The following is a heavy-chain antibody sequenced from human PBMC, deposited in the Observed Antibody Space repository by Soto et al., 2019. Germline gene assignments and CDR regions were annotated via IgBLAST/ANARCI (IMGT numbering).Heavy chain of an antibody. CDR2: IYHSGST. J-gene: IGHJ4*02. Sequence: SETLSLTCAVSGYSISSGYYWGWIRQPPGKGLEWIGSIYHSGSTYYKPSLKSRVTISVDTSKNQFSLKLSSVTAADTAVYYCARSPVTFSFDYWGQGTLVTVSS. V-gene: IGHV4-38-2*01. CDR1: GYSISSGYY. CDR3: ARSPVTFSFDY.